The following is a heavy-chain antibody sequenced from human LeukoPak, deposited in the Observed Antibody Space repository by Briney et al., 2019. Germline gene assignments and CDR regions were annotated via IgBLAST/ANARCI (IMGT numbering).Heavy chain of an antibody. CDR2: IYSGGST. CDR3: TRGGDFDY. V-gene: IGHV3-66*02. D-gene: IGHD3-16*01. J-gene: IGHJ4*02. CDR1: GFTVSSNY. Sequence: PGGSLRLSCAASGFTVSSNYMTWVRQAPGKGLEWVSVIYSGGSTYYADSVKGRFTISRDNSKSRLYLQMNGLRAEDTAVYYCTRGGDFDYWGQGTLVTVSS.